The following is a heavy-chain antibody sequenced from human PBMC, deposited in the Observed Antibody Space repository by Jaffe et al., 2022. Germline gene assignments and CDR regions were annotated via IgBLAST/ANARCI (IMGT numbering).Heavy chain of an antibody. CDR1: GYSISSGYY. V-gene: IGHV4-38-2*01. Sequence: QVQLQESGPGLVKPSETLSLTCAVSGYSISSGYYWGWIRQPPGKGLEWIGSIYHSGSTYYNPSLKSRVTISVDTSKNQFSLKLSSVTAADTAVYYCARHGGYSGYDIGAFPYDYWGQGTLVTVSS. CDR3: ARHGGYSGYDIGAFPYDY. J-gene: IGHJ4*02. D-gene: IGHD5-12*01. CDR2: IYHSGST.